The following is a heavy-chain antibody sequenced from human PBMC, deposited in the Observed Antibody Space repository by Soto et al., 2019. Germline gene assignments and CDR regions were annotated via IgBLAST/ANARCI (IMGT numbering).Heavy chain of an antibody. CDR3: ARVKWLRFDY. J-gene: IGHJ4*02. CDR2: INHSGST. V-gene: IGHV4-34*01. Sequence: QVQLQQWGAGLLKPSETLSLTCAVYGGSFSGYYWSWIRQPPGKGLEWIGEINHSGSTNYNPSLKSRVTIXXDTSKNQFSLKLSSVTAADTAVYYCARVKWLRFDYWGQGTLVTVSS. D-gene: IGHD5-12*01. CDR1: GGSFSGYY.